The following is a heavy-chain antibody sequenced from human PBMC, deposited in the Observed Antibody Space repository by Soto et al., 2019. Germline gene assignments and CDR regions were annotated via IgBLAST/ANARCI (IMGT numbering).Heavy chain of an antibody. Sequence: GGSLRLSCASSGFTFSSYAMAWVRQAPGKGLEWVSVISGSGDTTYHADSVSGRFTISRDNSKNTVYLQMSSLRTEDTAIYWCAKGVRGIIIRQGMDVWGQGTTVTVSS. CDR3: AKGVRGIIIRQGMDV. V-gene: IGHV3-23*01. CDR1: GFTFSSYA. CDR2: ISGSGDTT. J-gene: IGHJ6*02. D-gene: IGHD3-10*01.